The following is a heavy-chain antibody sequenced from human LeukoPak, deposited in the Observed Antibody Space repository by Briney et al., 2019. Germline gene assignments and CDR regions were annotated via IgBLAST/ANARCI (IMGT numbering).Heavy chain of an antibody. CDR3: ARHRYYYGSGSYYPRFDY. J-gene: IGHJ4*02. V-gene: IGHV4-34*01. CDR2: INHSGST. Sequence: SETLSLTCTVYGGSFSANYWNWIRQPPGKGLEWIGEINHSGSTNYNPSLKSRVTISVDTSKNQFSLRLSSVTAADTAVYYCARHRYYYGSGSYYPRFDYWGQGTLVTVSS. CDR1: GGSFSANY. D-gene: IGHD3-10*01.